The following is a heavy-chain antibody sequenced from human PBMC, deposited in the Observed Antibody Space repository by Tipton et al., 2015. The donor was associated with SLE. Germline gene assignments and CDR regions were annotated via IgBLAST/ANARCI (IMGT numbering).Heavy chain of an antibody. J-gene: IGHJ6*03. CDR3: ARGVGGTGSYYNYFHYMDV. D-gene: IGHD3-10*01. V-gene: IGHV3-74*03. CDR2: ISGDGSST. CDR1: GYRFFNNYW. Sequence: SLRLSCVASGYRFFNNYWMHWVRQVPGMGLVWVSRISGDGSSTTYADSVKGRFTVSRDSAQNTVILEMHSLRAEDTAVYYCARGVGGTGSYYNYFHYMDVWGKGTTVTVSS.